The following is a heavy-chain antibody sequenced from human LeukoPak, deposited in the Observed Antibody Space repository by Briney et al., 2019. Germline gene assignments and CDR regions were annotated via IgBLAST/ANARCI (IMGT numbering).Heavy chain of an antibody. CDR1: GFTFSTYP. D-gene: IGHD3-9*01. Sequence: GGSLRLSCEASGFTFSTYPMHWVRQAPDKGLEWVAMISHHGSIEYYADSVKGRFTISRDNSKNTLYLQMNNPRVEDTAIYYCARVHDTTGYYHYFDSWGQGTLVTVSS. CDR2: ISHHGSIE. V-gene: IGHV3-30*14. J-gene: IGHJ4*02. CDR3: ARVHDTTGYYHYFDS.